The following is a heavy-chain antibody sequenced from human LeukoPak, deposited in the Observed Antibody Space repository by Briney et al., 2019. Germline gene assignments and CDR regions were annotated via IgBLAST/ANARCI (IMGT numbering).Heavy chain of an antibody. D-gene: IGHD5-18*01. CDR1: GGSISSSSYY. CDR3: ARPKGYSYANYFDY. CDR2: IYYSGST. J-gene: IGHJ4*02. V-gene: IGHV4-39*01. Sequence: PSETLSLTCTVSGGSISSSSYYWGWIRQPPGKGLEWIGSIYYSGSTYYNPSLKSRVTISVDTSKNQFSLKLSSVTAADTAVYYCARPKGYSYANYFDYWGQGTLVTVSS.